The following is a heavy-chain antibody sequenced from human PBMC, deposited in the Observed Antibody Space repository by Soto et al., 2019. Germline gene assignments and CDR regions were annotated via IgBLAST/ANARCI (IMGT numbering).Heavy chain of an antibody. CDR1: GFTFSSYA. D-gene: IGHD3-22*01. CDR3: AKSVYYYDSSGKK. CDR2: ISGSGGST. V-gene: IGHV3-23*01. Sequence: PGGSLRLSCAASGFTFSSYAMSWVRQAPGKGLGWVSAISGSGGSTYYADSVKGRFTISRDNSKNTLYLQMNSLRAEDTAVYYCAKSVYYYDSSGKKWGQGTLVTVSS. J-gene: IGHJ4*02.